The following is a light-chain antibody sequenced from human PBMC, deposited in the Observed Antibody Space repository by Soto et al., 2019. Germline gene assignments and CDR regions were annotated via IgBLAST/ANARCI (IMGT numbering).Light chain of an antibody. CDR1: SSDVGDYNY. Sequence: ALTQPPSASGSPGQSVTIPCTGTSSDVGDYNYVSWYQQHPGKVPKLIIYEVNKRPSGVPDRFSGSKSGNTASLTVSGLQAEDEADYYCSSFVGSPVVFGGGTQLTVL. CDR3: SSFVGSPVV. CDR2: EVN. J-gene: IGLJ2*01. V-gene: IGLV2-8*01.